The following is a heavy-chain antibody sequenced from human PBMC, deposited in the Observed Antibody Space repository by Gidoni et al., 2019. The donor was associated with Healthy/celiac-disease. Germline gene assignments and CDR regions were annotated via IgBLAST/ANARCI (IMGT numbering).Heavy chain of an antibody. V-gene: IGHV3-15*01. CDR3: TTERLGYCSGGSCYSPFDY. J-gene: IGHJ4*02. CDR1: GFTFSNAW. CDR2: IKSKTDGGTT. D-gene: IGHD2-15*01. Sequence: AASGFTFSNAWMSWVRQAPGKGLEWVGRIKSKTDGGTTDYAAPVKGRFTISRDDSKNTLYLQMNSLKTEDTAVYYCTTERLGYCSGGSCYSPFDYWGQGTLVTVSS.